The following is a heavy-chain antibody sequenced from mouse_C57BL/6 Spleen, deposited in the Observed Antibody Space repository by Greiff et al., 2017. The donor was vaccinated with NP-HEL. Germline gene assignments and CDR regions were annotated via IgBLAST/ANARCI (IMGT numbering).Heavy chain of an antibody. J-gene: IGHJ2*01. Sequence: QVHVKQSGAELVRPGASVTLSCKASGYTFTDYEMHWVKQTPVHGLEWIGAIDPETGGTAYNQKFKGKAILTADKSSSTAYMELRSLTSEDSAVYYCTRGSYWGQGTTLTVSS. V-gene: IGHV1-15*01. CDR2: IDPETGGT. CDR1: GYTFTDYE. CDR3: TRGSY.